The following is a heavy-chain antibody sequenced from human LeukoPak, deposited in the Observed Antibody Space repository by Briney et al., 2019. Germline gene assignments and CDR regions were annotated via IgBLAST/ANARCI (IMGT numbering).Heavy chain of an antibody. Sequence: ASVKVSCKASGYTFTGYYMHWVRQAPGQGLEWMGWINPNSGGTNYAQKFQGWVTMTRDTSISTAYTELSRLRSDDTAVYYCARGLHSSGWYSSTFGWYFDLWGRGTLVTVSS. CDR2: INPNSGGT. D-gene: IGHD6-19*01. CDR1: GYTFTGYY. V-gene: IGHV1-2*04. CDR3: ARGLHSSGWYSSTFGWYFDL. J-gene: IGHJ2*01.